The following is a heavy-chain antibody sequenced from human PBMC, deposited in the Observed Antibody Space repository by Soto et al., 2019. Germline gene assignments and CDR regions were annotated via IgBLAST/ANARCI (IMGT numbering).Heavy chain of an antibody. CDR2: IKQDGSEK. Sequence: EVQMVESGGDLVQPGGSLRLSCGASGFTFSTYWMTWVRQAPGKGLEWVANIKQDGSEKYYVDSVKGRFTISRDNAKNSLYLQMNSLRAEDTAVYYCARDHCSSTSCYSRLHIRRKHYYYYGMDVWGQGTTVTVSS. D-gene: IGHD2-2*01. CDR3: ARDHCSSTSCYSRLHIRRKHYYYYGMDV. V-gene: IGHV3-7*03. J-gene: IGHJ6*02. CDR1: GFTFSTYW.